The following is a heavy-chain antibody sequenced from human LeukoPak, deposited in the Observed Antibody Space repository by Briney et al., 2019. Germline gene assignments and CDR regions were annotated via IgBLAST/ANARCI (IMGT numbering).Heavy chain of an antibody. Sequence: PAASVKVSCKASGYTFTSYYMHWVRQAPGQGLEWMGIINPSGGITSYAQKFQGRVTMTRDTSTSTVYMELSSLRSDDTAVYYCASAPLLYYDFWSGYNWFDPWGQGTLVTVSS. J-gene: IGHJ5*02. D-gene: IGHD3-3*01. V-gene: IGHV1-46*01. CDR3: ASAPLLYYDFWSGYNWFDP. CDR1: GYTFTSYY. CDR2: INPSGGIT.